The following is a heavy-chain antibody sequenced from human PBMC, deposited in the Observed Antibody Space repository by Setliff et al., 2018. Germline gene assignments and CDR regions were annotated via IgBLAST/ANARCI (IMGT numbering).Heavy chain of an antibody. CDR3: ARLSYRGSGAFDI. J-gene: IGHJ3*02. V-gene: IGHV4-59*01. CDR2: IYYSGNSNYDT. D-gene: IGHD1-26*01. Sequence: KSSETLSLTCIVSGGSINSYYWNWIRQPPGKGLEWIGYIYYSGNSNYDTNYNPSLKSRVTILSDTSKNQFSLKLSSVTAADTAVYYCARLSYRGSGAFDIWGQGTMVTVSS. CDR1: GGSINSYY.